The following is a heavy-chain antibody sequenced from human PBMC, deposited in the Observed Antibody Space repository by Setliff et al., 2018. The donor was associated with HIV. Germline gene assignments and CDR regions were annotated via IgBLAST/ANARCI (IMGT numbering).Heavy chain of an antibody. CDR1: GYSFTDYF. J-gene: IGHJ4*02. D-gene: IGHD3-16*01. CDR3: ARDPWGEGHSY. CDR2: ISPDNAGT. V-gene: IGHV1-2*02. Sequence: ASVKVSCKASGYSFTDYFIHWVRQAPGQGLEWMGWISPDNAGTRIPRTFRGRVTLTRDTSINTAYMELRSLTSDDTAVYYCARDPWGEGHSYWGQGTLVTVSS.